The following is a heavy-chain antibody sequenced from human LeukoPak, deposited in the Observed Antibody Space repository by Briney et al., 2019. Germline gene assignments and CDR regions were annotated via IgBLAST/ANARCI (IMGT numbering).Heavy chain of an antibody. Sequence: GASVKVSCKASGYTFTGYYMHWVRQAPGQGLEWMGIINPSGGSTSYAQKFQGRVTMTRDTSTSTVYMELSSLRSEDTAVYYCAREPDCSGGSCYDSGPPSPFDYWGQGTLVTVSS. V-gene: IGHV1-46*01. CDR2: INPSGGST. D-gene: IGHD2-15*01. CDR3: AREPDCSGGSCYDSGPPSPFDY. CDR1: GYTFTGYY. J-gene: IGHJ4*02.